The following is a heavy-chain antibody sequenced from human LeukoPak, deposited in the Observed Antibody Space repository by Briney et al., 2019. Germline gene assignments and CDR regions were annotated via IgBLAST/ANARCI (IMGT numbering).Heavy chain of an antibody. CDR1: GYSISSGYY. CDR3: AREMGSSWYYYYYYYMDV. CDR2: IYHSGST. Sequence: SETLSLTCTVSGYSISSGYYWGWIRQPPGKGLEWIGSIYHSGSTYYNPSLKSRVTMSVDTSKNQFSLKLSSVTAADTAVYYCAREMGSSWYYYYYYYMDVWGKGTTVTISS. D-gene: IGHD6-13*01. J-gene: IGHJ6*03. V-gene: IGHV4-38-2*02.